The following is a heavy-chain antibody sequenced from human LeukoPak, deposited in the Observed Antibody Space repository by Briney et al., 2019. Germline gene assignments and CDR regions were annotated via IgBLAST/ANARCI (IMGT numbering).Heavy chain of an antibody. V-gene: IGHV3-7*03. Sequence: GGSLRLSCTASGFTFRSHWMTWVRQSPGKGLEWVANIREDGSVKYYVDSVKGRFTISRDNTKNELYLQMSSLRADDTAVYFCARDSTWVLDYWGQGTLISVSS. CDR3: ARDSTWVLDY. J-gene: IGHJ4*02. D-gene: IGHD1-26*01. CDR2: IREDGSVK. CDR1: GFTFRSHW.